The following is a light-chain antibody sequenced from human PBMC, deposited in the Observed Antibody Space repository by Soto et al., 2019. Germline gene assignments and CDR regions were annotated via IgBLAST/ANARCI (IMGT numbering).Light chain of an antibody. V-gene: IGLV2-8*01. J-gene: IGLJ1*01. CDR2: EVN. CDR1: SSDVGGYNY. Sequence: QSVLTQPPSASGSPGQSVAISCTGTSSDVGGYNYVSWYQQHPGKAPKLMIYEVNKRPSGVPDRFSGSKSGNTASLTVSGLQAEDEADYYCSSYADSSNVFGTGTKANVL. CDR3: SSYADSSNV.